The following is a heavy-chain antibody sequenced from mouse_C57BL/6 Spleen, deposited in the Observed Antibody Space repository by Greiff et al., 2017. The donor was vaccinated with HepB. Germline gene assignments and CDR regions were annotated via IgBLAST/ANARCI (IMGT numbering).Heavy chain of an antibody. D-gene: IGHD3-2*02. Sequence: QVQLQQSGPELVKPGASVKISCKASGYAFSSSWMNWVKQRPGKGLEWIGRIYPGDGDTNYNGKFKGKATLTADKSSSTAYMQLSSLTSEDSAVYCCARLVELRLLDDWGQGTTLTVSS. CDR1: GYAFSSSW. CDR2: IYPGDGDT. J-gene: IGHJ2*01. V-gene: IGHV1-82*01. CDR3: ARLVELRLLDD.